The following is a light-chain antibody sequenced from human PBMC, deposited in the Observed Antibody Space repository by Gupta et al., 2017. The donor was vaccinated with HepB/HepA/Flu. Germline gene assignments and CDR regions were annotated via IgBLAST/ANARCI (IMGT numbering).Light chain of an antibody. J-gene: IGKJ4*01. V-gene: IGKV1-39*01. CDR3: QQGYRAPLT. CDR2: AAS. CDR1: HSISRS. Sequence: DIQLTQSPSSLSASVGDRVTITCRASHSISRSLPWYQQKPGKAPNLLIYAASSLHSGVPSMCSSRGSGTDFTLTISKVQPEDVASYCWQQGYRAPLTFGGGTKLEIK.